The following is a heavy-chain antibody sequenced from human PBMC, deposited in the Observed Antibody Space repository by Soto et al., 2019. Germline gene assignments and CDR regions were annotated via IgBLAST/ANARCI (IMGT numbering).Heavy chain of an antibody. CDR1: GFTFDDYG. J-gene: IGHJ4*02. V-gene: IGHV3-20*01. CDR2: INWNGGST. CDR3: ARRGDYDFWSGPFDY. D-gene: IGHD3-3*01. Sequence: EVQLVESGGGVVRPGGSLRLSCAASGFTFDDYGMSWVRQAPGKGLEWVSGINWNGGSTGYADSVKGRFTISRENAKNSMYLQMNSLRAEDTALYHCARRGDYDFWSGPFDYWGQGTLVTVSS.